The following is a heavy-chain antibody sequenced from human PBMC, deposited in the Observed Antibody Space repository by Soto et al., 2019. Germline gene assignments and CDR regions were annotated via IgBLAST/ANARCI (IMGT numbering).Heavy chain of an antibody. D-gene: IGHD2-15*01. CDR2: VSAGGDMT. CDR1: GFTFSSYA. Sequence: DVQLLESGGHLVQPGGSLRLSCAASGFTFSSYAMSWVRQAPGKGLEWVSSVSAGGDMTYYSDSVKGRFTISRDNSNNALFLQMNSLRIEDTALYYCARGDRGGSVSPASYYYSGLDVWGQGTTVTV. V-gene: IGHV3-23*01. CDR3: ARGDRGGSVSPASYYYSGLDV. J-gene: IGHJ6*02.